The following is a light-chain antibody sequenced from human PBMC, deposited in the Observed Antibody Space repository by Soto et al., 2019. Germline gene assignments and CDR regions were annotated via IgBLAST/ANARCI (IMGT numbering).Light chain of an antibody. Sequence: EMVLTQSQDTLSLSPGERATLSCLASQSVNSNLAWYQQKAGQAPRLLIYGTSTRATGIPARFSGSGSGTDFTLTISSLQFEDFAVYYCQQYNSWPPITFGRGTRLEIK. CDR2: GTS. CDR1: QSVNSN. J-gene: IGKJ5*01. CDR3: QQYNSWPPIT. V-gene: IGKV3-15*01.